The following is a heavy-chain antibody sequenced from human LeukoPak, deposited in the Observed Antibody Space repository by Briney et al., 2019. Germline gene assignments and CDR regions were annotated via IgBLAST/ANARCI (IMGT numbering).Heavy chain of an antibody. V-gene: IGHV3-23*01. D-gene: IGHD5-12*01. CDR2: ISGSGGST. Sequence: GGSLRLSCAASGFTFSSYAMSWVRQAPGKGLEWVSAISGSGGSTYYADSVKGRFTISRDSSKNSLYLQMNSLRAEDTAVYYCAPVLVATVSWGQGTLVTVSS. J-gene: IGHJ5*02. CDR3: APVLVATVS. CDR1: GFTFSSYA.